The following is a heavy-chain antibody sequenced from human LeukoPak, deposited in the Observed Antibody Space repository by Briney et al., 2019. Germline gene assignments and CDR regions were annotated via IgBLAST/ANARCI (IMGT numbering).Heavy chain of an antibody. CDR2: ISWNSGSI. J-gene: IGHJ4*02. V-gene: IGHV3-9*01. CDR3: AKDHYYDSSGYLQFDY. D-gene: IGHD3-22*01. Sequence: PGGSLRLSCAASGFTFSSYSMNWVRQAPGKGLEWVSGISWNSGSIGYADSVKGRFTISRDNAKNSLYLQVNSLRAEDTALYYCAKDHYYDSSGYLQFDYWGQGTLVTVSS. CDR1: GFTFSSYS.